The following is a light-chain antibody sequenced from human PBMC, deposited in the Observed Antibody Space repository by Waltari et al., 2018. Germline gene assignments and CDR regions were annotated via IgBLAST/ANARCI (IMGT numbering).Light chain of an antibody. J-gene: IGLJ2*01. CDR3: CSYAGRYTMA. CDR2: DVS. CDR1: SSDVGGYKY. V-gene: IGLV2-11*01. Sequence: QSALTQPRSVSGSPGQSVTISCTGTSSDVGGYKYVSWHQQHPGKPPKLIIFDVSKRPSGVPDRFSGSKSGNTASLTISGLQAEDEADYYCCSYAGRYTMAVGGGTKLTVL.